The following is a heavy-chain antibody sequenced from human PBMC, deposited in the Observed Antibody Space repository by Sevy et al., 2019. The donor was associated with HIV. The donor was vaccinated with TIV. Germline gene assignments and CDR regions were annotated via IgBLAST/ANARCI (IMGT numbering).Heavy chain of an antibody. J-gene: IGHJ4*02. V-gene: IGHV1-69*13. Sequence: ASVKVSCKASGGTFRTSGISWVLQAPGQGPEWMGGIIPILGTTNYAQKFQGRVTINADESTNTAYMELSSLRSEDTAVYYCARGGGNGWYYFDYWGQETLVTVSS. D-gene: IGHD6-19*01. CDR2: IIPILGTT. CDR3: ARGGGNGWYYFDY. CDR1: GGTFRTSG.